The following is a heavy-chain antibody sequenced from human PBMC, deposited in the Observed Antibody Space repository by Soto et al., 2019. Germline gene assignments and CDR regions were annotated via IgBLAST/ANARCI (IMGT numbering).Heavy chain of an antibody. D-gene: IGHD3-9*01. CDR2: IYPGDSDT. Sequence: GESLKISCKGSGYSFTSYWIGWVRQMPGKGLEWMGIIYPGDSDTRYSPSFQCQVTISADKSLSTAYLQWSSLTASDTAMYYCARHSTASRYFDGLKRDSYGMDVWGRGTTVIAAS. J-gene: IGHJ6*02. CDR3: ARHSTASRYFDGLKRDSYGMDV. CDR1: GYSFTSYW. V-gene: IGHV5-51*01.